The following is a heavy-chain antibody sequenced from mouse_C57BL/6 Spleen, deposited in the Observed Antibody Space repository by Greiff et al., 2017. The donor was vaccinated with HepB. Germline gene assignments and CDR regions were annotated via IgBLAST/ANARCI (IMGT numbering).Heavy chain of an antibody. D-gene: IGHD1-1*01. Sequence: EVQLQQSGAELVKPGASVKLSCTASGFNIKDYYMHWVKQRTEQGLEWIGRIDPEDGEPKYAPKFQGKATITADPSSNTASLQLSSLTSEDTAVYYCASYGSSSFAYWGQGTLVTVSA. CDR3: ASYGSSSFAY. CDR1: GFNIKDYY. V-gene: IGHV14-2*01. CDR2: IDPEDGEP. J-gene: IGHJ3*01.